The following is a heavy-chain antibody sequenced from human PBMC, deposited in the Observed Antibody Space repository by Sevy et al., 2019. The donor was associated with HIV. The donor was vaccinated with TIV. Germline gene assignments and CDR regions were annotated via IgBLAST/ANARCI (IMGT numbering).Heavy chain of an antibody. CDR1: GFTFRSYG. Sequence: GGSLRLSCAGSGFTFRSYGIHWVRQSPGKGLEWVAFISFDGRNTYSADSVKGRFTVSRENSNNAVYLQMNNLRTEETAMYYCAKDILGDNSPWFFFDYWGQGTQVTVSS. CDR2: ISFDGRNT. J-gene: IGHJ4*02. CDR3: AKDILGDNSPWFFFDY. D-gene: IGHD3-9*01. V-gene: IGHV3-30*18.